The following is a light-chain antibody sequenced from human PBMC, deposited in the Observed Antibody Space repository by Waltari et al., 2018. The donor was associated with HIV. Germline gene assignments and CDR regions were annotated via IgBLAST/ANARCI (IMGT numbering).Light chain of an antibody. V-gene: IGLV2-14*01. CDR1: SSDVGGYNY. Sequence: QSALTQPASVSGSPGQSITISCTGTSSDVGGYNYVSWYQQPPGKAPKPMIYEVSNRPSGVSTRFAGSKSGNTASLTISGLQAEDEADYYGSSYTSSSTQVFGGGTKLTVL. CDR3: SSYTSSSTQV. CDR2: EVS. J-gene: IGLJ3*02.